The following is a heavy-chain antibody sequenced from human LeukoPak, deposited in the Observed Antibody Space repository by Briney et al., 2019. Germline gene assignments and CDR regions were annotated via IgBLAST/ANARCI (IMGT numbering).Heavy chain of an antibody. CDR3: ASRLPLGLDAFDI. CDR2: ISGSGDIT. Sequence: GGSLRLSCAASGFTLSSYAMSWVRRAPGKGLEWVSTISGSGDITYNADSVKGRFTISRDNSWNTLYLQLNSLRAEDTAVYYCASRLPLGLDAFDIWGQGTMVTVSS. J-gene: IGHJ3*02. V-gene: IGHV3-23*01. D-gene: IGHD5-18*01. CDR1: GFTLSSYA.